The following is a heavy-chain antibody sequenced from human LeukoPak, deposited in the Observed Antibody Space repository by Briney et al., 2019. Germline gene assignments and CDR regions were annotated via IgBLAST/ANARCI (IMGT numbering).Heavy chain of an antibody. V-gene: IGHV4-38-2*02. J-gene: IGHJ5*02. Sequence: PSETLSLTCTVSGYSISTGYYWGWIRQPPGKGLEWIGSIYHSGSTYYNPSLKSRVTISVDTSKNHFSLKLSPVTAADTAVYYCARGYSLRGDDWFDPWGQGTLVTVSS. CDR1: GYSISTGYY. CDR2: IYHSGST. D-gene: IGHD6-13*01. CDR3: ARGYSLRGDDWFDP.